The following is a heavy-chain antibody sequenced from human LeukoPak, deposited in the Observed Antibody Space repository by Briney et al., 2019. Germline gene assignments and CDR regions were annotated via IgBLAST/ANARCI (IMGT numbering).Heavy chain of an antibody. D-gene: IGHD2-2*01. J-gene: IGHJ5*02. Sequence: SVKVSCKASGGTVNSYAISWVRQAPGQGLEWMGGIIPIFGTANYAQKFQGRVTITTDESTSTAYMELSSLRSEDTAVYYCARSFTLGYCSSTSCYQDWFDPWGQGTLVTVSS. V-gene: IGHV1-69*05. CDR3: ARSFTLGYCSSTSCYQDWFDP. CDR2: IIPIFGTA. CDR1: GGTVNSYA.